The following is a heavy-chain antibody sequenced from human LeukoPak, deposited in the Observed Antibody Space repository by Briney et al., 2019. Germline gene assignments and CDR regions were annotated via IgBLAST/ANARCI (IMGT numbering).Heavy chain of an antibody. Sequence: SETLSLTCTVSGGSISSSSYYWGWIRQPPGKGLEWIGSIYYSGSTYYNPSLKSRVTISVDTSKNQFSLKLSSVTAADTAVYYCAREDAGIAAAGTGENFDYWGQGTLVTVSS. J-gene: IGHJ4*02. CDR2: IYYSGST. V-gene: IGHV4-39*07. D-gene: IGHD6-13*01. CDR1: GGSISSSSYY. CDR3: AREDAGIAAAGTGENFDY.